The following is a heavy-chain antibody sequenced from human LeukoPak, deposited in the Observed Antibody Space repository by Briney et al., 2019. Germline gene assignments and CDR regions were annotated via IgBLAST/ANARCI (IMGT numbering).Heavy chain of an antibody. J-gene: IGHJ6*02. D-gene: IGHD4-23*01. V-gene: IGHV3-48*01. CDR2: ISGSGSPI. CDR3: ARGKVKEGMDV. CDR1: GFTFSSYS. Sequence: GGSLRLSCAASGFTFSSYSINWVRQAPGKGLEWVSYISGSGSPIYYADSVKGRFTISRDNAKNSLYLQINSLRAEDTAVCYCARGKVKEGMDVWGQGTTVTVSS.